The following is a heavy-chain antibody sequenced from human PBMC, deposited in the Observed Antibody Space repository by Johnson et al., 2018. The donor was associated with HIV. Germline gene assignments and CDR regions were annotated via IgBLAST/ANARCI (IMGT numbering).Heavy chain of an antibody. CDR2: ISGSGSTI. J-gene: IGHJ3*02. CDR3: ARDKGGGSDAFDI. D-gene: IGHD2-15*01. V-gene: IGHV3-11*04. Sequence: QVQLVESGGGLVKPGGSLRLSCAASAFTFSDYYMSWIRQAPGQGLEWVSYISGSGSTIYYADSVKGRFTISRDNAKNSLYLQMNSLRVEDTAVNYCARDKGGGSDAFDIWGQGTMVTVSS. CDR1: AFTFSDYY.